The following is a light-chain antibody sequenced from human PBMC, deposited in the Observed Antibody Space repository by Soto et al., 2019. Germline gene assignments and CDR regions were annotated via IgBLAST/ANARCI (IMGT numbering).Light chain of an antibody. Sequence: QSVLTQPASVSGSPGQSTTISCTGTSSDIGGYNYVSWYQQLPGEAPKLIIYDVSDRPSGVSTRFSGSKSGNTASLTISGLQAEDEGDYYCSSFTSRHTYVFGTGPKLTVL. V-gene: IGLV2-14*01. CDR2: DVS. CDR3: SSFTSRHTYV. J-gene: IGLJ1*01. CDR1: SSDIGGYNY.